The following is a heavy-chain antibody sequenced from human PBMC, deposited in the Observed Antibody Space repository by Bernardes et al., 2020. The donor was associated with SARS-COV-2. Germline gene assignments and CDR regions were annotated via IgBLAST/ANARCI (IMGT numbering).Heavy chain of an antibody. J-gene: IGHJ4*02. CDR2: ISYDGSNK. V-gene: IGHV3-30-3*01. Sequence: GGSLRLSCAASGFTFSSYSMHWVRQAPGKGLEWGAVISYDGSNKYYADSVKGRFTISRDNSKNTLYLQMNSLRAEDTAVYYCASGPYSNYGYFDYWGQGTLVTVSS. CDR3: ASGPYSNYGYFDY. CDR1: GFTFSSYS. D-gene: IGHD4-4*01.